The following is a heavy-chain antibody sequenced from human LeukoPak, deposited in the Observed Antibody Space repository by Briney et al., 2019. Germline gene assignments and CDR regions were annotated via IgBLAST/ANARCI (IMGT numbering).Heavy chain of an antibody. J-gene: IGHJ4*02. CDR2: ISSSGSTI. V-gene: IGHV3-48*03. D-gene: IGHD3-22*01. CDR3: ARSSGYPFDY. Sequence: PGGSLRLSCAASGFTFSSYEMNWVRQAPGKGLEWVSYISSSGSTIYYADSVKGRFTISRDNAKNSLYLQMNSLRAEDTAVYYCARSSGYPFDYWGQGTLVTVSS. CDR1: GFTFSSYE.